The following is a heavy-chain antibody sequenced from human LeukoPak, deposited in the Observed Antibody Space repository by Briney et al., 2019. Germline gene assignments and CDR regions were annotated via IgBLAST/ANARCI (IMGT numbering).Heavy chain of an antibody. J-gene: IGHJ4*02. CDR1: GFTVSSNY. Sequence: GGSLRLSCAASGFTVSSNYMSWVRQAPGKGLEWVSVIYSGGSTYYADSVKGRFTISRDNSKNTLYLQMNSLRAEDTAVCYCARASYTNDFWSGYHDFDYWGQGTLVTVSS. D-gene: IGHD3-3*01. CDR2: IYSGGST. V-gene: IGHV3-66*02. CDR3: ARASYTNDFWSGYHDFDY.